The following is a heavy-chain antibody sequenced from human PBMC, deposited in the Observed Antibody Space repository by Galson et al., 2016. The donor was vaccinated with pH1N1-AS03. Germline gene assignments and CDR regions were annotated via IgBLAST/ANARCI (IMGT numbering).Heavy chain of an antibody. CDR1: GFSLSTTSVG. CDR2: IYWNDAK. D-gene: IGHD6-13*01. J-gene: IGHJ4*02. V-gene: IGHV2-5*01. Sequence: PALVKPTQTLTLTCTFSGFSLSTTSVGVGWIRQPPGKALEWLALIYWNDAKRYSPSLKSRLTITKDTSRNQVVLTMTNVDPVDTATYYCTNAGTGYNIIWTCFDYWGQGTPVTVSS. CDR3: TNAGTGYNIIWTCFDY.